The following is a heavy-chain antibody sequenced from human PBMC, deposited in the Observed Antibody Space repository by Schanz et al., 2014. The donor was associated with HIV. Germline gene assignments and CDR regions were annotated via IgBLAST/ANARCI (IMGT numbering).Heavy chain of an antibody. V-gene: IGHV1-18*04. CDR1: GYSFTSNF. CDR3: ARDLRVVPAASDNWFDP. Sequence: QEQLVQSGAEVKKPGASVKVSCKASGYSFTSNFIHWVRQAPGQGLQWMGWISGYNGNTHYAQKFQGRVTMTTDTSTSTAYMELRNLRSDDTAVYYCARDLRVVPAASDNWFDPWGQGTLVTVSS. D-gene: IGHD2-2*01. J-gene: IGHJ5*02. CDR2: ISGYNGNT.